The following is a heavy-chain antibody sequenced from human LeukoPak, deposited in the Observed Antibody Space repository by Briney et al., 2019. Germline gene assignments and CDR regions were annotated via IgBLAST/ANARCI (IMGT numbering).Heavy chain of an antibody. CDR2: IIPIFGTA. Sequence: GASVKVSCKASGGTFSSYAISWVRQAPGQGLEWMGGIIPIFGTANYAQKFQGRVTITADESTSTAYMELSSLRSEDTAVYYCARDFTIFGVPTGFDPWGQGTLVTVSS. CDR1: GGTFSSYA. J-gene: IGHJ5*02. V-gene: IGHV1-69*01. CDR3: ARDFTIFGVPTGFDP. D-gene: IGHD3-3*01.